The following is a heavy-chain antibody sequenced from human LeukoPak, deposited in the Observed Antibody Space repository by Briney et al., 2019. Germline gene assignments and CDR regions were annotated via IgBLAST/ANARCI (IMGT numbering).Heavy chain of an antibody. Sequence: SETLSLTCAVSGGSISSSNWWSWVRQPPGKGLEWIGEIYHSGSTNYNPSLKSRVTISVDKSKNQFSLKLSSVTAADTAVYYCARMGPFLRFLEWPTNHYIDYWGQGTLVTVSS. CDR1: GGSISSSNW. V-gene: IGHV4-4*02. CDR3: ARMGPFLRFLEWPTNHYIDY. J-gene: IGHJ4*02. D-gene: IGHD3-3*01. CDR2: IYHSGST.